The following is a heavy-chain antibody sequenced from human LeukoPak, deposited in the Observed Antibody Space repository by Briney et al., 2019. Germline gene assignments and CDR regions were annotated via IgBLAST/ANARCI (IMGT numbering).Heavy chain of an antibody. J-gene: IGHJ3*02. CDR3: ARDSYSSGYDAFGI. D-gene: IGHD6-25*01. V-gene: IGHV3-30-3*01. CDR1: GFTFSSYA. Sequence: GGSLRLSCAASGFTFSSYAMHWVRQAPGKGLEWVAVISYDGSNKYYADSVKGRFTISRDNSKNTLYLQMNSLRAEDTAVYYCARDSYSSGYDAFGIWGQGTMVTVSS. CDR2: ISYDGSNK.